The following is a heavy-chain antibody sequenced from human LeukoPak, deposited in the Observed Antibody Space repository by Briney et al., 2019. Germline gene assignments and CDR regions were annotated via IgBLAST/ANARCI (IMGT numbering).Heavy chain of an antibody. CDR3: ARDLVTSYYYYMDV. Sequence: SETLSLTCTVSGGSISSYYWSWIRQPAGKGLEWIGRIYTSGSTNYNPSLKSRVTMSVDTSKNQFSLRLSSMTAADTAVYYCARDLVTSYYYYMDVWGKGTTVTVSS. CDR1: GGSISSYY. J-gene: IGHJ6*03. CDR2: IYTSGST. D-gene: IGHD4-23*01. V-gene: IGHV4-4*07.